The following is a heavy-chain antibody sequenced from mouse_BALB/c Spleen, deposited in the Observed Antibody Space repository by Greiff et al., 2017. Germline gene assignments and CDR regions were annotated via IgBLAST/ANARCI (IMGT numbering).Heavy chain of an antibody. D-gene: IGHD2-14*01. V-gene: IGHV3-2*02. J-gene: IGHJ2*01. CDR1: GYSITSDYA. Sequence: EVMLVESGPGLVKPSQSLSLTCTVTGYSITSDYAWIWIRQFPGNKLEWMGYISYSGSTSYNPSLKSRISITRDTSKNQFFLQLNSVTTEDTATYYCARKGIGYDGTGYYFDYWGQGTTLTVSS. CDR2: ISYSGST. CDR3: ARKGIGYDGTGYYFDY.